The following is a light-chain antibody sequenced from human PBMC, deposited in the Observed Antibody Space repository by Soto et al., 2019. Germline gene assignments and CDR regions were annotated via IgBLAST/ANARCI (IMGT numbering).Light chain of an antibody. Sequence: EIVMTQSPATLSVSPGDRATLSCRASQSVSNDLAWYQQKPGKAPRLLIYGASTRATGVPASFSGSGSGAEFTLTISSLQSEDFATYYCQQYDNWPRTFGPGTKVEIK. CDR2: GAS. V-gene: IGKV3-15*01. CDR1: QSVSND. J-gene: IGKJ1*01. CDR3: QQYDNWPRT.